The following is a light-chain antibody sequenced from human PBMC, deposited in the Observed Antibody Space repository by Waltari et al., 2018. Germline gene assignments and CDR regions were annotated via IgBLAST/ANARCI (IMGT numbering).Light chain of an antibody. CDR3: GTWDSSLALWL. CDR1: PSTVGNNG. V-gene: IGLV1-51*02. J-gene: IGLJ3*02. CDR2: ETN. Sequence: QSVLTQPPSVSAAPGHKVSISCSGTPSTVGNNGVFWYRQLPGSAPKLLIYETNRRPTGTPYRFSGSKSATTAILDIAGLQPGDEADYYCGTWDSSLALWLFGGGTKLTV.